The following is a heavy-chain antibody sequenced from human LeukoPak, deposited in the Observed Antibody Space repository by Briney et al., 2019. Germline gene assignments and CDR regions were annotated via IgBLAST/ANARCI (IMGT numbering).Heavy chain of an antibody. Sequence: GGSLRLSCTVSGFNFGDFAMSWVRQAPGKGLEWLGLIRSTIYGGTTDYAASVKGRFTISRDDSKSIAYLQMNSLKTEDTAMYYCTRDYPASFDVWGQGTLVTVSS. CDR1: GFNFGDFA. CDR3: TRDYPASFDV. CDR2: IRSTIYGGTT. V-gene: IGHV3-49*04. J-gene: IGHJ3*01.